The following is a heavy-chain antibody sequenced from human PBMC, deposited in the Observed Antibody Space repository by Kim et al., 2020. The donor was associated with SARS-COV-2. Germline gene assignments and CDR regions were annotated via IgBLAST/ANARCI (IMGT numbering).Heavy chain of an antibody. CDR1: GFRIRDYW. V-gene: IGHV3-7*01. Sequence: GGSLRLSCTAYGFRIRDYWISWVRQAPGKGLEWVANINGDGSEKHYVDSVRGRFTIYRDDTKNSLYLQLNTLRAEDTAAYYCARYKTATSGMDVWGQGTPVAASS. D-gene: IGHD2-15*01. CDR2: INGDGSEK. J-gene: IGHJ6*02. CDR3: ARYKTATSGMDV.